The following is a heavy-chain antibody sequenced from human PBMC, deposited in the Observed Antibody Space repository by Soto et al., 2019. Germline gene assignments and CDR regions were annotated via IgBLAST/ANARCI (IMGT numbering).Heavy chain of an antibody. CDR3: AKDGYPPRYCSSTSCYTSYYYYGMDV. D-gene: IGHD2-2*02. V-gene: IGHV3-23*01. CDR1: GFTFSSYA. J-gene: IGHJ6*02. Sequence: GSLRLSCAASGFTFSSYAMSWVRQAPGKGLEWVSAISGSGGSTYYADSVKGRFTISRDNSKNTLYLQMNSLRAEDTAVYYCAKDGYPPRYCSSTSCYTSYYYYGMDVWGQGTTVTVSS. CDR2: ISGSGGST.